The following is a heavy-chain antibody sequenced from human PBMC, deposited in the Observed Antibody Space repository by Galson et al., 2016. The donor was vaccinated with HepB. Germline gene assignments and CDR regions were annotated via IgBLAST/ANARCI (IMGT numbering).Heavy chain of an antibody. CDR2: IIPMSGTA. Sequence: SVKVSCKASGVTFSSDGITWVRQAPGQGLGWMGGIIPMSGTANYALKFQGRVTITADESTTTAHMELISLRSEDTAVYYCARMDRVGSRGHTSGLISNYYAMDIWGQGTTVTVSS. V-gene: IGHV1-69*13. J-gene: IGHJ6*02. CDR3: ARMDRVGSRGHTSGLISNYYAMDI. D-gene: IGHD5-18*01. CDR1: GVTFSSDG.